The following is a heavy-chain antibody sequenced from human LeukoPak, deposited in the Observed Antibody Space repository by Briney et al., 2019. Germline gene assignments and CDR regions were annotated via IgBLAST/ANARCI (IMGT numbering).Heavy chain of an antibody. V-gene: IGHV3-30-3*01. CDR1: GFTFSSYA. CDR2: ISYDGSNK. D-gene: IGHD3-16*01. Sequence: GGSLRLSCAASGFTFSSYAMHWVRQAPGKGLEWVAVISYDGSNKYYADSVKGRFTISRDNSKNTLYLQMNSLRAEDTAVYYCARDYMIADRVWFDPWGQGTLVTVSS. CDR3: ARDYMIADRVWFDP. J-gene: IGHJ5*02.